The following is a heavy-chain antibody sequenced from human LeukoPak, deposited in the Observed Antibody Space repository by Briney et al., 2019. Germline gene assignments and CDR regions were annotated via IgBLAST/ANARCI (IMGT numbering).Heavy chain of an antibody. CDR1: GLSFSSYA. V-gene: IGHV3-23*01. CDR3: GGDY. J-gene: IGHJ4*02. CDR2: ISTSGDRT. Sequence: GGSLRLSCAVSGLSFSSYAMSWVRQAPGTGLEWVSTISTSGDRTYYADSVKGRFTISRDNSKNTLYLQMNNLRVEDTAIYYCGGDYWGQGTLVTVSS.